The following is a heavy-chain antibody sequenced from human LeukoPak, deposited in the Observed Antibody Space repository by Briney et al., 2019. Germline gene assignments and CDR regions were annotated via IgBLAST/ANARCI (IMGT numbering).Heavy chain of an antibody. Sequence: PGGSLRLSCAASGFTFDDYAIHWVRQAPGKGLEWVSGIRWNSGSIGYADSVKGRFTISRDNAKNSLYLQMNSLRSEDTALYYCAKDGAGYSYATNYYYYYMDVWGKGTTVTVSS. CDR3: AKDGAGYSYATNYYYYYMDV. D-gene: IGHD5-18*01. J-gene: IGHJ6*03. CDR2: IRWNSGSI. CDR1: GFTFDDYA. V-gene: IGHV3-9*01.